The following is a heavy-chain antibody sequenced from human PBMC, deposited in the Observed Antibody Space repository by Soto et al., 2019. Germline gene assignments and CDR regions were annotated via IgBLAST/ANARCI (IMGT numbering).Heavy chain of an antibody. Sequence: QVQLQESGPGLVKPSETLSLTCTVSGGSISNHYWSWIRQPPGKGLEWIGYIYYNGNPNYNPPRKSRVTMAVDTSKNQISLKLSSVTAADTAVYYCTRANWYSEYWGQGTLVTVSS. D-gene: IGHD7-27*01. J-gene: IGHJ4*02. CDR1: GGSISNHY. V-gene: IGHV4-59*11. CDR2: IYYNGNP. CDR3: TRANWYSEY.